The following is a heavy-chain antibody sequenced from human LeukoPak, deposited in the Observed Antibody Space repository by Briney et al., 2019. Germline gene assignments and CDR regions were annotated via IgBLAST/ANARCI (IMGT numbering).Heavy chain of an antibody. CDR1: GYTFTGYY. V-gene: IGHV1-2*02. J-gene: IGHJ4*02. CDR2: INPNSGGT. D-gene: IGHD2-2*02. CDR3: ARVRSTSCYTIGY. Sequence: ASVKVSCKASGYTFTGYYMHWVRQAPGQGLEWMGWINPNSGGTNYAQKFQGRVTMTRDTSISTAYMELSRLRSDDTAVYYCARVRSTSCYTIGYWGQGTLVTVSS.